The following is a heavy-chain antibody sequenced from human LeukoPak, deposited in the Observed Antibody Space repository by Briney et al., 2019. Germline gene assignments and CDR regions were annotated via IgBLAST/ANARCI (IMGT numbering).Heavy chain of an antibody. Sequence: PGGSLRLSCAASGFTFSTYAMSWVRQAPGKGLEWVSGISSGFTTYYADSVKGRFTISRDNSKNTLYLQMNSLRAEDTAVYYCARRATTERGYSYGLDYWGQGTLVTVSS. CDR2: ISSGFTT. J-gene: IGHJ4*02. D-gene: IGHD5-18*01. V-gene: IGHV3-23*01. CDR1: GFTFSTYA. CDR3: ARRATTERGYSYGLDY.